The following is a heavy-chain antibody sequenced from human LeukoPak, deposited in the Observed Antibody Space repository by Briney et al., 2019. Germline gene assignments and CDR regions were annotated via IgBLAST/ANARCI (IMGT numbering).Heavy chain of an antibody. D-gene: IGHD3-10*01. CDR2: INPSGASA. CDR1: GYTFTSYS. Sequence: ASVKVSCKASGYTFTSYSIHWVRQAPGQGLEWMGIINPSGASAMYAQKFQGRVTMTRDMSTATVYLDLSSLRFDDTAVYYCARGHGSGSTNWFDPWGQGTLVTVSS. V-gene: IGHV1-46*01. J-gene: IGHJ5*02. CDR3: ARGHGSGSTNWFDP.